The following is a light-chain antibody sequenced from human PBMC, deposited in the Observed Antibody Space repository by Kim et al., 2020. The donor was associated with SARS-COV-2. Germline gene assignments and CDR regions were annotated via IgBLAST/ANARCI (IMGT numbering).Light chain of an antibody. Sequence: SPGQGATLSCRASQSVGIDLARYLQRPGQAPRLLIHGASTRATDIPDRFSGSGSGTEFTLTISSLQSEDFAVYYCQQYNDRPPWTFGQGTKVDIK. CDR3: QQYNDRPPWT. J-gene: IGKJ1*01. CDR2: GAS. V-gene: IGKV3-15*01. CDR1: QSVGID.